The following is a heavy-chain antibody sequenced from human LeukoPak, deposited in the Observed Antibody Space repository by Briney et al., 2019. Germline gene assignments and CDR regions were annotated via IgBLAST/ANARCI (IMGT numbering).Heavy chain of an antibody. CDR1: GFTFSSYA. D-gene: IGHD6-19*01. J-gene: IGHJ6*02. Sequence: PGGSLRLSCAASGFTFSSYAMSWVRQAPGKGLEWVSAISGSGGSTYYADSVKGRFTISRDNSKNTLYLQMNSLRAEDTAVYYCAKDRYSSGWYDYYYYGMDVWDQGTTVTVSS. CDR3: AKDRYSSGWYDYYYYGMDV. V-gene: IGHV3-23*01. CDR2: ISGSGGST.